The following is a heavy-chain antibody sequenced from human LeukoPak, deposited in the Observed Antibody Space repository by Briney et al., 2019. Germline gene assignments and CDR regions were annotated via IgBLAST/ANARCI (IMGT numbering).Heavy chain of an antibody. Sequence: GRSLRLSCAASGFTFSSYVMHWVRQAPGKGLEWVSGISWNSGYIGYADSVKGRFTISRDNAKNSLYLQMNSLRTEDTALYYCTRLEDYYDTSGYVYWGQGTLVIVSS. J-gene: IGHJ4*02. CDR3: TRLEDYYDTSGYVY. CDR1: GFTFSSYV. CDR2: ISWNSGYI. D-gene: IGHD3-22*01. V-gene: IGHV3-9*01.